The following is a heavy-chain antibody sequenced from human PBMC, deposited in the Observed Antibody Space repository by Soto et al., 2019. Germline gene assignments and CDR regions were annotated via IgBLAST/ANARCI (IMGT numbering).Heavy chain of an antibody. CDR3: ARGLRRVPAAISWFDR. CDR1: GGTFSSYT. Sequence: QVQLVQSGAEVKKPGSSVKVSCKASGGTFSSYTISWVRQAPGQGLEWMGRIIPILGIANYAQKFQGRVTITADKSTSTDYMELSSLRSEDTAVYYCARGLRRVPAAISWFDRWGQGTLVTVSS. CDR2: IIPILGIA. J-gene: IGHJ5*02. V-gene: IGHV1-69*02. D-gene: IGHD2-2*02.